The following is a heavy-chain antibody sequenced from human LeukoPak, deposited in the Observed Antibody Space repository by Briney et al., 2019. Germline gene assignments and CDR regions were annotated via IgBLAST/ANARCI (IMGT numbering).Heavy chain of an antibody. V-gene: IGHV1-69*13. Sequence: ASVKVSCKASGYTFTSYDINWVRQAPGQGLEWMGGIIPIFGTANYAQKFQGRVTITADESTSTAYMELSSLRSEDTAVYYCARLWATYGDYEDDAFDIWGQGTMVTVSS. CDR2: IIPIFGTA. CDR3: ARLWATYGDYEDDAFDI. J-gene: IGHJ3*02. CDR1: GYTFTSYD. D-gene: IGHD4-17*01.